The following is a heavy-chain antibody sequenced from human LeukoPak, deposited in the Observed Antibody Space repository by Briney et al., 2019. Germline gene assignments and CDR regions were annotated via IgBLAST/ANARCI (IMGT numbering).Heavy chain of an antibody. CDR1: GFTFSSYA. CDR3: ASGYCSGGSCYLPRRYYFDY. V-gene: IGHV3-30*04. CDR2: ISYDGSNK. J-gene: IGHJ4*02. D-gene: IGHD2-15*01. Sequence: GGTLRLSCAASGFTFSSYAMHWVRQAPGKGLEWVAVISYDGSNKYYADSVKGRFTISRDNSKNTLYLQMNSLRAEDTAVYYCASGYCSGGSCYLPRRYYFDYWGQGTLVTVSS.